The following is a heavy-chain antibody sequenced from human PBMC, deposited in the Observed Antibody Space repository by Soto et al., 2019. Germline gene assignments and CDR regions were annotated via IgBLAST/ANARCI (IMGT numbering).Heavy chain of an antibody. CDR1: GGSFSGYY. D-gene: IGHD1-1*01. CDR3: ARGAGTVSLNY. J-gene: IGHJ4*02. Sequence: QVQLQQWGAGLLKPSETLSLTCAVYGGSFSGYYWSWIRQPPEKGLEWIGEINHSGSTNYNPSLKSRVTISVDTSKNQFSLKLSSVTAADTAVYYCARGAGTVSLNYWGQGTLVTVSS. V-gene: IGHV4-34*01. CDR2: INHSGST.